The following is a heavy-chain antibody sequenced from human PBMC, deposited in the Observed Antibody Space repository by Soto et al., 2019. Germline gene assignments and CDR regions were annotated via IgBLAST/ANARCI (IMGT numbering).Heavy chain of an antibody. CDR2: ISAYNGDT. V-gene: IGHV1-18*04. D-gene: IGHD3-22*01. Sequence: QIQLVQSGGEVKKPGASVKVSCKASGYTFRSYGISWVRQAPGQGREWVGWISAYNGDTHYAPKFQDRSTLTTETSTDTAYMELRSLRLDDTAVYDCARDWSRYYDNSGLIWFYWGQGSLVTVSS. CDR1: GYTFRSYG. CDR3: ARDWSRYYDNSGLIWFY. J-gene: IGHJ4*02.